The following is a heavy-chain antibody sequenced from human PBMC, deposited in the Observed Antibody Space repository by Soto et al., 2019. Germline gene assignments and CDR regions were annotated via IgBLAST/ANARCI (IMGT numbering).Heavy chain of an antibody. V-gene: IGHV5-10-1*01. CDR1: GYSFTSYW. Sequence: PGESLKISCKGSGYSFTSYWISWVRQMPGKGLEWMGRIDPSDSYTNYSPSFQGHVTISADKSISTAYLQWSSLKASDTAMYYCARQPYSSGWQYCYYGMDVWGQGTTVTVSS. CDR3: ARQPYSSGWQYCYYGMDV. J-gene: IGHJ6*02. D-gene: IGHD6-19*01. CDR2: IDPSDSYT.